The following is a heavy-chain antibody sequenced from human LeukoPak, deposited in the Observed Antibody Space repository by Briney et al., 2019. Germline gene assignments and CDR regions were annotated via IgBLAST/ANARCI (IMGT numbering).Heavy chain of an antibody. CDR2: INHSGST. Sequence: SETLSLTCAVYGGSFSGYYWSWIRQPPGKGLEWIGEINHSGSTNYNPSLKSRVTISVDTSKNQFSLKLSSVTAADTAVYYCARGTPRYFDWLSYYRSGFDYWGQGTLVTVSS. J-gene: IGHJ4*02. CDR3: ARGTPRYFDWLSYYRSGFDY. D-gene: IGHD3-9*01. CDR1: GGSFSGYY. V-gene: IGHV4-34*01.